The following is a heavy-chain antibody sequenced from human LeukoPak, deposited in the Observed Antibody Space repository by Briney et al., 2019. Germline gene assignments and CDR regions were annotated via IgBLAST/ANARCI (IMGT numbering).Heavy chain of an antibody. J-gene: IGHJ5*02. Sequence: PSQTLSLTCTVSGGSISSGDYYWSWIRQPPGKGLEWIAYMYYSGSTYYNPSPKSRVTMSADTSKNQLSLKLSSVTAADTAVHYCARPYYYDSRIDPWGQGILVTVSS. V-gene: IGHV4-30-4*01. CDR2: MYYSGST. CDR1: GGSISSGDYY. CDR3: ARPYYYDSRIDP. D-gene: IGHD3-22*01.